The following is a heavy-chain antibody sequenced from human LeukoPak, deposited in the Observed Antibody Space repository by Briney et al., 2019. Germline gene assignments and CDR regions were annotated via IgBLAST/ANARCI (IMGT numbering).Heavy chain of an antibody. CDR3: ARVSVLFGDNDGY. CDR2: INPSGGST. D-gene: IGHD2-21*02. Sequence: ASVKVSCKASGYTFTSYYMHWVRQAPGQGLEWMGIINPSGGSTSYAQKFQGRVTMTTDTSTSTAYMELRSLRSDDTAVYYCARVSVLFGDNDGYWGQGTLVTVSS. V-gene: IGHV1-46*01. CDR1: GYTFTSYY. J-gene: IGHJ4*02.